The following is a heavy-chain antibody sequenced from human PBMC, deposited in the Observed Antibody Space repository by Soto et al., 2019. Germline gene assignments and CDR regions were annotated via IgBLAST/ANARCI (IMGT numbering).Heavy chain of an antibody. CDR3: AHTKDSSGFLTS. D-gene: IGHD3-22*01. J-gene: IGHJ5*02. CDR1: GFSLSVYGVR. V-gene: IGHV2-5*01. CDR2: IHWNDDK. Sequence: SGPTLVNPTQTLTLTCSFSGFSLSVYGVRXIWFRQPPGETLEWLALIHWNDDKRYSPYLKSRLTITKDTSKNQVVLTLTNLDPLDTGTYFCAHTKDSSGFLTSWGQGILVTVFS.